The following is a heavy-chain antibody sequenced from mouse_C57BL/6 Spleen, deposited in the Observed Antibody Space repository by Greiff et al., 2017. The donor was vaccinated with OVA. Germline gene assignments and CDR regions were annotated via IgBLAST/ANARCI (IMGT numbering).Heavy chain of an antibody. CDR3: ARHSFDY. J-gene: IGHJ2*01. CDR2: ISSGGSYT. V-gene: IGHV5-6*02. CDR1: GFTFSSYG. Sequence: DVMLVESGGDLVKPGGSLKLSCAASGFTFSSYGMSWVRQTPDKRLEWVATISSGGSYTYYPDSVKGRFTISRDNAKNTLYLQMSSLKSEDTAMYYCARHSFDYWGQGTTLTVSS.